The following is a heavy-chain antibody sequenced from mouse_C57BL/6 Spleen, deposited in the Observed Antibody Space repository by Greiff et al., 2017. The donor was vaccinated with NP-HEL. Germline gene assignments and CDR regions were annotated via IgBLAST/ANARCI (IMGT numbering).Heavy chain of an antibody. J-gene: IGHJ1*03. D-gene: IGHD1-1*01. CDR2: INPSSGYT. V-gene: IGHV1-4*01. CDR1: GYTFTSYT. CDR3: ARSGVYYGSSYWYFDV. Sequence: QVHVKQSGAELARPGASVKMSCKASGYTFTSYTMHWVKQRPGQGLEWIGYINPSSGYTKYNQKFKDKATLTADKSSSTAYMQLSSLTSEDSAVYYCARSGVYYGSSYWYFDVWGTGTTVTVSS.